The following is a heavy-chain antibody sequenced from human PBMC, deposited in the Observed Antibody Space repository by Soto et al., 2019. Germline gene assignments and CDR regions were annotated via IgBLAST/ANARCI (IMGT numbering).Heavy chain of an antibody. D-gene: IGHD3-9*01. V-gene: IGHV3-30-3*01. Sequence: GGSLRLSCAASGFTFSSYAMHWVRQAPGKGLEWVAVISYDGSNKYYADSVKGRFTISRDNSKNTLYLQMNSLRAEDTAVYYCTTDLRYFDWLSILLDFDYWGQGTLVTVSS. CDR1: GFTFSSYA. CDR2: ISYDGSNK. J-gene: IGHJ4*02. CDR3: TTDLRYFDWLSILLDFDY.